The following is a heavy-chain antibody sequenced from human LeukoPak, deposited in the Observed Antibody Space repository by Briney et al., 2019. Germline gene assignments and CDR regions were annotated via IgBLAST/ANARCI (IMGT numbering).Heavy chain of an antibody. J-gene: IGHJ4*02. CDR2: ITSSGAAT. D-gene: IGHD3-22*01. Sequence: GGSLRLSCAASGFTFSSYAVSWVRQAPGKGLEWVSSITSSGAATYYADSVKGRFTISRDNSDNTLYLQMNSLRAEDTAVYYCAKDRPNYYGSNGHYYKLNGDCWGQGTLVTVSS. CDR3: AKDRPNYYGSNGHYYKLNGDC. CDR1: GFTFSSYA. V-gene: IGHV3-23*01.